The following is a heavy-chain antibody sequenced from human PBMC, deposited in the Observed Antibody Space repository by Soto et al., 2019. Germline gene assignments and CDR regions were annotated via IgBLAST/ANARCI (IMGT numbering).Heavy chain of an antibody. V-gene: IGHV3-21*01. CDR3: ARDRFSSSLTLNWFDP. CDR2: ISSSSSYI. CDR1: GFTFSSYS. Sequence: EVQLVESGGGLVKPGGSLRLSCAASGFTFSSYSMNWVRQAPGKGLEWVSSISSSSSYIYYADSVKGRFTISRDNAKNSLYLQRNSLRAEDTAAYYCARDRFSSSLTLNWFDPWGQGTLVTVSS. D-gene: IGHD6-13*01. J-gene: IGHJ5*02.